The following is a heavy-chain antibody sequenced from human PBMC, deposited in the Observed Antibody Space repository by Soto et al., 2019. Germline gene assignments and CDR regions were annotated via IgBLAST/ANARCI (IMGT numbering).Heavy chain of an antibody. V-gene: IGHV1-18*01. CDR2: ISAHNGNT. D-gene: IGHD1-1*01. CDR1: GYTFTSYG. J-gene: IGHJ4*02. Sequence: QVPLVQSGAAVKKPGASVKVSCKCSGYTFTSYGITWVRQAPGQGLEWMGWISAHNGNTDYAQKLQGRVTVTRDTSTSTAYMELRSLRSDDTAVYYCARGRYGDYWGQGALVTVSS. CDR3: ARGRYGDY.